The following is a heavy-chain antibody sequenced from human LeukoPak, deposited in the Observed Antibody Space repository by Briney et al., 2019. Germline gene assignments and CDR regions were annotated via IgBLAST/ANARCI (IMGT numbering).Heavy chain of an antibody. J-gene: IGHJ4*02. V-gene: IGHV3-53*01. CDR1: GFTFSSYA. D-gene: IGHD3-22*01. Sequence: GGSLRLSCAASGFTFSSYAMSWVRQAPGKGLEWVSVIYSGGSTYYADSVKGRFTISRDNSKNTLYLQMNSLRAEDTAVYYCARGIRPPGYYDSSGYYFDYWGQGTLVTVSS. CDR2: IYSGGST. CDR3: ARGIRPPGYYDSSGYYFDY.